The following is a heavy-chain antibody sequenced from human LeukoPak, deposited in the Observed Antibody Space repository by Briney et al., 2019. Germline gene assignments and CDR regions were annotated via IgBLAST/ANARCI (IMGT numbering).Heavy chain of an antibody. CDR3: ATESPASDTEFDY. CDR2: ISAYNGNT. V-gene: IGHV1-18*01. Sequence: GASVKVSCKASGYTFTSYAMNWVRQAPGQGLEWMGWISAYNGNTNYAQKFQGRVTMTEDTSTDTAYMELSSLRSEDTAVYYCATESPASDTEFDYWGQGTLVTVSS. J-gene: IGHJ4*02. D-gene: IGHD1-14*01. CDR1: GYTFTSYA.